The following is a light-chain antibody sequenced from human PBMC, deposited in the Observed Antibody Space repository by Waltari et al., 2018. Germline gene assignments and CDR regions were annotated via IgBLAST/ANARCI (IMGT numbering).Light chain of an antibody. CDR3: QQYNSSPKT. CDR1: QSISSW. V-gene: IGKV1-5*03. J-gene: IGKJ1*01. Sequence: DIQMTQSPSTLSASVGDRVTITCRASQSISSWLAWYQQKPGKAPKLLIYKASSLESCVPSRFSGSGSGTEFTLTISSLQPDDFATYYCQQYNSSPKTFGQGTKVEIK. CDR2: KAS.